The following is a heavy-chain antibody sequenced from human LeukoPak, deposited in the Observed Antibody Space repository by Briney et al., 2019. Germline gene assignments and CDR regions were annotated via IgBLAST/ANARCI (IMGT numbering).Heavy chain of an antibody. J-gene: IGHJ4*02. CDR2: INPSGGST. D-gene: IGHD3-22*01. CDR3: ARDPVSGVNMIASGYYFDY. CDR1: GYTFTSYY. V-gene: IGHV1-46*01. Sequence: GASVKVSYKASGYTFTSYYMHWVRQAPGQGLEWVEIINPSGGSTSYAQKFQGRVTMTRETSTSTVYMELSSLRSEDTAVYYCARDPVSGVNMIASGYYFDYWGQGTLVTVSS.